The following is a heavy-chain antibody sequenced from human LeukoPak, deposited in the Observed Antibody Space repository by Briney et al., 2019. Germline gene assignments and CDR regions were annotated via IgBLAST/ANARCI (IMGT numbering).Heavy chain of an antibody. D-gene: IGHD2-2*01. V-gene: IGHV1-2*02. Sequence: ASVKVSCKTSGYSFSDYSIHWVRQAPGQGLEWMGWINPNSGGTNYAQKFQGRVTMTRDTSISTAYMELSRLRSDDTAVYYCARLVPAAMRYFQHWGQGTLVTVSS. CDR2: INPNSGGT. CDR1: GYSFSDYS. CDR3: ARLVPAAMRYFQH. J-gene: IGHJ1*01.